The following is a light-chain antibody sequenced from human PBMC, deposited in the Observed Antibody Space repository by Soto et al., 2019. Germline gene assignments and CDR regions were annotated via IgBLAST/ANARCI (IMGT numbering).Light chain of an antibody. Sequence: DIQMTQSPSTLSASVGDRVTITCRASQSTSSWLAWYQQKPGKAPKLLIYDASSLESGVPSRFSGSGSGTEFTLTISSLQPDDFATYYCQQSYSTPPWTFGQGTKVEIK. CDR3: QQSYSTPPWT. CDR2: DAS. J-gene: IGKJ1*01. CDR1: QSTSSW. V-gene: IGKV1-5*01.